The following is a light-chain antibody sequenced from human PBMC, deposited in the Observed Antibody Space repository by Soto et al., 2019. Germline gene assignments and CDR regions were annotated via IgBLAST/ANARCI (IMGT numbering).Light chain of an antibody. J-gene: IGLJ3*02. CDR2: EDL. CDR3: ASWDDSLNGPV. V-gene: IGLV2-14*02. CDR1: SSDVGAYDL. Sequence: QSALTQPASVSGSPGQSITISCIGTSSDVGAYDLVSWYQQHPGTAPRLIIYEDLRRPSGVPDRFSGSKSGTSASLAISGLQSEDEVDYYCASWDDSLNGPVFGGGTKLTVL.